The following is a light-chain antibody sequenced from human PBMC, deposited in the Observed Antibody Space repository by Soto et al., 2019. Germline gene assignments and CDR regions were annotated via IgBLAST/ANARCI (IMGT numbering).Light chain of an antibody. CDR2: GAS. V-gene: IGKV3-15*01. CDR1: QSVGTN. Sequence: EIVMTQSPAALSVSPGERVTLSCRASQSVGTNLAWYQHKPGQAPRLLISGASTRATGIPARFSGSGSGTEFTLTITSLQSEDFAVYYCQQYNNWPNTFGQGTKLEIK. J-gene: IGKJ2*01. CDR3: QQYNNWPNT.